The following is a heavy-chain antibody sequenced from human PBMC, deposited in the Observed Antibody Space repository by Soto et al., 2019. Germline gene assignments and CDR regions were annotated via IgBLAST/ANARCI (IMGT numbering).Heavy chain of an antibody. CDR2: IYYSGST. J-gene: IGHJ6*02. D-gene: IGHD2-15*01. CDR1: GGSISSSSYY. V-gene: IGHV4-39*01. CDR3: ARNIVVVVAARSDYYGMDV. Sequence: SETLSLTCTVSGGSISSSSYYWGWICQPPGKGLEWIGSIYYSGSTYYNPSLKSRVTISVDTSKNQFSLKLSSVTAADTAVYYCARNIVVVVAARSDYYGMDVWGQGTTVTVSS.